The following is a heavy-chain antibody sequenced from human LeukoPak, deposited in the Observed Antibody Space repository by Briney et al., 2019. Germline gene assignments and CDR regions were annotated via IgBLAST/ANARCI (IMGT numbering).Heavy chain of an antibody. CDR1: GFTFSSYS. Sequence: PGGSLRLSCAASGFTFSSYSMNWVRQAPGKGLEWVSYISSSSSTIYYADSVKGRFTISRDNAKNSLYLQMNSLRAEDTAVYYCARDKNDILGRYMDVWGKGTTVTVSS. V-gene: IGHV3-48*01. J-gene: IGHJ6*03. CDR3: ARDKNDILGRYMDV. CDR2: ISSSSSTI. D-gene: IGHD3-9*01.